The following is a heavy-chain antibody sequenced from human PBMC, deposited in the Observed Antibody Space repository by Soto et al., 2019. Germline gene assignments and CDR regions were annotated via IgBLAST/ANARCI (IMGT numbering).Heavy chain of an antibody. V-gene: IGHV1-69*02. D-gene: IGHD6-13*01. CDR1: GGTFSSYT. CDR2: IIPILGIA. Sequence: QVQLVQSGAEVKKPGSSVKVSCKASGGTFSSYTISWVRQAPGQGLEWMGRIIPILGIANYAQKFQGRVTITADKSTSTAHMELSSLRSEDTAVYYCARKLAYQGATYGMDVWGQGTTVTVSS. CDR3: ARKLAYQGATYGMDV. J-gene: IGHJ6*02.